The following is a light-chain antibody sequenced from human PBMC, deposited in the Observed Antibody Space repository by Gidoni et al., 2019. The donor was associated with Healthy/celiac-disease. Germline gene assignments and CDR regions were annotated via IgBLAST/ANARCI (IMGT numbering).Light chain of an antibody. CDR1: QSVSIN. CDR2: GAS. J-gene: IGKJ5*01. V-gene: IGKV3-15*01. CDR3: QQYNNWPIT. Sequence: EIVMTQSPATLSVSPGERATLACRASQSVSINLAWYQQKPGQAPRLLIYGASTRATGIPASFSGSGSGTEFTLTISSLQSEDFAVYYCQQYNNWPITFGQGTRLEIK.